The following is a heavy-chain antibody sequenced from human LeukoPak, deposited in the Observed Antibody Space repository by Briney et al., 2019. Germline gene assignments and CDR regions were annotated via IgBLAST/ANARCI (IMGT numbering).Heavy chain of an antibody. D-gene: IGHD2-2*01. Sequence: GGSLRLSCAASGFTFSTYTMNWVRQAPGKGLEWVSSISSSSSYMYYADSVKGRFTISRDNAKNSLYLQMNSLRAEDTAVYYCAKGAGYCSSTSCWNWFDPWGQGTLVTVSS. CDR1: GFTFSTYT. CDR2: ISSSSSYM. J-gene: IGHJ5*02. CDR3: AKGAGYCSSTSCWNWFDP. V-gene: IGHV3-21*01.